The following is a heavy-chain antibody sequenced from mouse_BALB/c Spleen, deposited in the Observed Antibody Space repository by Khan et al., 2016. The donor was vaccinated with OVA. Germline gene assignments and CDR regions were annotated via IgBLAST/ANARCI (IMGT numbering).Heavy chain of an antibody. CDR2: INTYSGEP. Sequence: QIQLVQSGPELKKPGETVKISCKASGYTFTNYGMNWVKQAPGKGLKWMGWINTYSGEPTYADDFKGRSAFSLETSASTAYLQLKNLKNEDTATYVCARSYSYGYFDVWGAGTTVTVSS. V-gene: IGHV9-3-1*01. D-gene: IGHD2-10*01. J-gene: IGHJ1*01. CDR3: ARSYSYGYFDV. CDR1: GYTFTNYG.